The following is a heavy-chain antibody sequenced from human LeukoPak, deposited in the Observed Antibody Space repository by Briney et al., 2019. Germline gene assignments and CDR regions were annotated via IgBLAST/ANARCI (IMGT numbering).Heavy chain of an antibody. CDR1: GYTFTSYY. CDR2: INPSGGST. D-gene: IGHD2-21*02. CDR3: ARDLRNVVVTAIPVPGY. J-gene: IGHJ4*02. V-gene: IGHV1-46*01. Sequence: GASVKVSCKASGYTFTSYYMHWVRQAPGQGLEWMGIINPSGGSTSYAQKFQGRVTMTRDMSTSTVYMELSSLRSEDTAVYYCARDLRNVVVTAIPVPGYWGQGTLVTVSS.